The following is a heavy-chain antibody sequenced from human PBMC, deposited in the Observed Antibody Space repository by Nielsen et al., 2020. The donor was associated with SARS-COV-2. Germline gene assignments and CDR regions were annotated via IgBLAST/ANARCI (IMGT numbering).Heavy chain of an antibody. Sequence: SETLSLTCTVSGGSISSSSYYWGWIRQPPGKGLEWIGSIYYSGSTYYNPSLKSRVTISVDTSKNQFSLKLSSVTAADTAVYYCARRSSGWYIRGGYFDYWGQGTLVTVSS. D-gene: IGHD6-19*01. J-gene: IGHJ4*02. V-gene: IGHV4-39*01. CDR1: GGSISSSSYY. CDR3: ARRSSGWYIRGGYFDY. CDR2: IYYSGST.